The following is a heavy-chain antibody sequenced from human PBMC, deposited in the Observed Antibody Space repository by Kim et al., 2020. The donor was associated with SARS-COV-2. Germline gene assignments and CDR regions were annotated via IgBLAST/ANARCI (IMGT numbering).Heavy chain of an antibody. D-gene: IGHD6-19*01. J-gene: IGHJ1*01. CDR1: GFTFGRFW. CDR3: VSGPAGRDGR. Sequence: GGSLRLSCAASGFTFGRFWMHWVRQVPGKGLVWVSRTNEDGTSTNNADSVKGRITISRDNAANSLFLQMNRLRVEGTAVSFCVSGPAGRDGRWGQGTLVTVSS. CDR2: TNEDGTST. V-gene: IGHV3-74*01.